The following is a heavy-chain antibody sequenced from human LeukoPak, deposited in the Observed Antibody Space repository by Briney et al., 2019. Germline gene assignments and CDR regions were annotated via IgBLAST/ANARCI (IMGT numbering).Heavy chain of an antibody. D-gene: IGHD3-16*01. Sequence: PSETLSLTCTVSGGSISSYYWSWIRQPPGKGLEWIGYIYYSGSTNYNPSLKSRVTISVDTSKNQFSLKLSSVTAADTAVYYCAREVFGGIWFDPWGQGTLVTVSS. J-gene: IGHJ5*02. CDR3: AREVFGGIWFDP. CDR1: GGSISSYY. V-gene: IGHV4-59*01. CDR2: IYYSGST.